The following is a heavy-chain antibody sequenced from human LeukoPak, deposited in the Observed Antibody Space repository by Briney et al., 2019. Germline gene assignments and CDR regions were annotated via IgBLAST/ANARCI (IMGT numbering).Heavy chain of an antibody. CDR2: IIPIFGTA. CDR1: GGTFSSYA. J-gene: IGHJ3*02. Sequence: ASVKVSCKASGGTFSSYAISWVRQAPGQGLEWMGGIIPIFGTANYAQKFQGRVTITADESTSTAYMELSSLRSEDTAVYYCARSVGAINDAFDIWGQGTMVTVSS. D-gene: IGHD1-26*01. V-gene: IGHV1-69*13. CDR3: ARSVGAINDAFDI.